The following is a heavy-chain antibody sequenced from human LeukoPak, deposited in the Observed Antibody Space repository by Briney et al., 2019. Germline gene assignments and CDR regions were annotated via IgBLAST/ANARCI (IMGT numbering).Heavy chain of an antibody. J-gene: IGHJ4*01. CDR1: GLSFSDSY. CDR3: STGPRSLPY. CDR2: ISGMGHDI. D-gene: IGHD4-23*01. Sequence: GGSLRLSCVVSGLSFSDSYMTWIRQTPGMGLESLAYISGMGHDIYYADSVKGRFTISRDNAKNSLYLQMNSLRPEDTALYYCSTGPRSLPYWGPGTLVTVSS. V-gene: IGHV3-11*01.